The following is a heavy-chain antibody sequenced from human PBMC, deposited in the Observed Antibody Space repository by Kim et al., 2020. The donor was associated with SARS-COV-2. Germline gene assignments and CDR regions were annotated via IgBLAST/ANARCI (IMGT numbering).Heavy chain of an antibody. Sequence: GGSLRLSCAASGFTFSSYAMSWVRQAPGKGLEWVSAISGGGGGTYYADSVKGRFTISRDNSKNTLYLQMNSLRAEDTAIYYCAKEPAVAGTPVFDYWGQGTLVTVSS. D-gene: IGHD6-19*01. CDR2: ISGGGGGT. CDR1: GFTFSSYA. CDR3: AKEPAVAGTPVFDY. V-gene: IGHV3-23*01. J-gene: IGHJ4*02.